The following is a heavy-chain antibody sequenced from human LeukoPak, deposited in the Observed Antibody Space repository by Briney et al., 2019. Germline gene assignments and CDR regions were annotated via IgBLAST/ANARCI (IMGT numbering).Heavy chain of an antibody. CDR1: GYSIRSGYY. Sequence: PSETLSLTCTVSGYSIRSGYYWGWIRQPPGKGLHWIGSIYHSGNTFYNPSLKSRVTISVDTSKNQFSLKLSSVTAADTAVYFCARGLADYYDRSGYTPFDYWGQGTLVTVSS. CDR2: IYHSGNT. CDR3: ARGLADYYDRSGYTPFDY. D-gene: IGHD3-22*01. V-gene: IGHV4-38-2*02. J-gene: IGHJ4*02.